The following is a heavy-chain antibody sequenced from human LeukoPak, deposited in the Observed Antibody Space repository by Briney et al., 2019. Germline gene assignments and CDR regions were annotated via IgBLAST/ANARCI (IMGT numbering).Heavy chain of an antibody. J-gene: IGHJ4*02. Sequence: ASVKVSCKASGYTFTSYAFSWVRQGPGQGLEWMGWINIYNGNTDYAQKLQGRVTMTTDTSTSTAYMELRSLRSDDTAVYYCARHSSHSHFDYWGQGTLVTVSS. D-gene: IGHD3-22*01. V-gene: IGHV1-18*01. CDR1: GYTFTSYA. CDR3: ARHSSHSHFDY. CDR2: INIYNGNT.